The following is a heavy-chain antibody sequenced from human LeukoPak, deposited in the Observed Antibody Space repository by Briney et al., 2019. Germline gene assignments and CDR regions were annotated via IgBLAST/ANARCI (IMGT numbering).Heavy chain of an antibody. CDR3: ARVGRDCSSINCYWEDWFDP. CDR1: GYSLTSYG. Sequence: ASVKVSCKASGYSLTSYGITWVREAPGQGPEWMGWISGSTGNTHYAQNVQGRVTMTTDTATSTAYMELRSLGSDDTAVYYCARVGRDCSSINCYWEDWFDPWGQGTLVIVSS. CDR2: ISGSTGNT. D-gene: IGHD2-2*01. J-gene: IGHJ5*02. V-gene: IGHV1-18*01.